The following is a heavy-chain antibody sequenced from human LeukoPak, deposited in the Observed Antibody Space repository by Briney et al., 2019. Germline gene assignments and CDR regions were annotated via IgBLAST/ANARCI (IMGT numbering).Heavy chain of an antibody. J-gene: IGHJ6*03. CDR1: GGSISSYY. Sequence: SETLSLTCTVSGGSISSYYWSWIRQPPGKGLEWIGYIYYSGSTNYNPSLKSRVTISVDTSKNQFSLKLSSVTAADTAVYYCARGVHDYGDYYYYYMDAWGKGTTVTISS. V-gene: IGHV4-59*01. CDR2: IYYSGST. D-gene: IGHD4-17*01. CDR3: ARGVHDYGDYYYYYMDA.